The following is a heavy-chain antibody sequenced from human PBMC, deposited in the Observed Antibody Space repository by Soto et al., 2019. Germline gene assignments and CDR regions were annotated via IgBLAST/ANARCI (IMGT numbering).Heavy chain of an antibody. CDR3: ARAGQYYDASGYAD. D-gene: IGHD3-22*01. Sequence: QVKLVQSGTEVKKPGASIKVSCKASGYSFATSGMTWVRQAPGQGLEWMGWISVYNGNTNYDQKLQDRVTMTTDTSTNTAYWEVRNLRSDDTAVYYCARAGQYYDASGYADWGQGPLVTVS. J-gene: IGHJ4*02. CDR2: ISVYNGNT. V-gene: IGHV1-18*01. CDR1: GYSFATSG.